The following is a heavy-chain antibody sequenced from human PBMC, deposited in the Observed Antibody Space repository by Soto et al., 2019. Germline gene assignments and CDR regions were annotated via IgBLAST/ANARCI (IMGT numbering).Heavy chain of an antibody. CDR3: AKRPPLPVAAPKWLYSFEY. CDR2: ISGSGGST. CDR1: GFTFSSYA. D-gene: IGHD6-19*01. J-gene: IGHJ4*02. Sequence: GGSLRLSCAASGFTFSSYAMSWVRQAPGKGLEWVSAISGSGGSTYYADSVKGRFTISRDNSKNTLYPQMNSLRAEDTAVYYCAKRPPLPVAAPKWLYSFEYWGQGTLVTVSS. V-gene: IGHV3-23*01.